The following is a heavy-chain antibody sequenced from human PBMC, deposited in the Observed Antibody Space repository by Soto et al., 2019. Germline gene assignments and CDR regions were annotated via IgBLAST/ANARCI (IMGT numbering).Heavy chain of an antibody. CDR2: IWNDGNKK. D-gene: IGHD3-16*01. Sequence: QVQLVESGGGVVQPGRSLRLSCAASGFTFSNYGMHWVRQAPGKGLEWVAVIWNDGNKKYYADSVKGRFTISRDNSENTLFLQMNSLTAEDTAVYYCVRGGKTAGAFDNWGQGTMVTVSS. CDR3: VRGGKTAGAFDN. CDR1: GFTFSNYG. V-gene: IGHV3-33*01. J-gene: IGHJ3*02.